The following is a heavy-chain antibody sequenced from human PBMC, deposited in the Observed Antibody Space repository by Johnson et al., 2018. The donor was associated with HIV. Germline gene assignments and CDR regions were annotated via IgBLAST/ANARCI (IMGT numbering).Heavy chain of an antibody. CDR2: IYSGGST. D-gene: IGHD2-8*01. CDR3: ARNSGNGLVLRGDAFDM. V-gene: IGHV3-66*01. J-gene: IGHJ3*02. Sequence: VQLVESGGGLVQPGGSLRLSCAASGFTVSSNYMSWVRQAPGKGLEWVSVIYSGGSTYYADSVKGRFTISRDNSKDTLYLQMHSLRPEDTALYYCARNSGNGLVLRGDAFDMWGQGTMVTVSS. CDR1: GFTVSSNY.